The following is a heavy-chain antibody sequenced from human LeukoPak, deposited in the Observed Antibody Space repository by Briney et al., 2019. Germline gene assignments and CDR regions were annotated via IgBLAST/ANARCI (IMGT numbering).Heavy chain of an antibody. Sequence: GRSLRLSCAASGFTFDDYAMHWVRQAPGKGLEWVSGISWNSGSIGYADSVKGRFTISRDNAKNSLYLQMNSLRAEDTALYYCAKGVGATTRYYFDYWGQGTLVTVSS. D-gene: IGHD1-26*01. CDR3: AKGVGATTRYYFDY. J-gene: IGHJ4*02. CDR2: ISWNSGSI. V-gene: IGHV3-9*01. CDR1: GFTFDDYA.